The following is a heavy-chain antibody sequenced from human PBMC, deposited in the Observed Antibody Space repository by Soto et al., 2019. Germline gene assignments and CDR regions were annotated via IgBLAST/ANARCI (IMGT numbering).Heavy chain of an antibody. V-gene: IGHV3-48*03. CDR2: ISGTGFTT. D-gene: IGHD3-10*01. J-gene: IGHJ4*02. Sequence: SLRLSCEASGFTFCNYDMNWIRQAPGGGLEWTAFISGTGFTTYYADSAWPRFTISRDNSQGAIFLQMDSLTVDDSGIYFCARGSVYWGQGVSVTVCS. CDR1: GFTFCNYD. CDR3: ARGSVY.